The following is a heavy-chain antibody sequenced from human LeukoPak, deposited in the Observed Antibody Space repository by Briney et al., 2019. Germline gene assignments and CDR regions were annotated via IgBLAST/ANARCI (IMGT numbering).Heavy chain of an antibody. CDR3: AGGPLYYDSSGYCYGNAFDI. Sequence: GASVKVSAKPSDYTFTTYGISWGRQSPGQGLEGMGGIIPIVVTANYAQRFQGRVTITADKSTSTAYMEMSSLRSEDTAVYYCAGGPLYYDSSGYCYGNAFDIWGQGTMVTVSS. CDR2: IIPIVVTA. V-gene: IGHV1-69*06. CDR1: DYTFTTYG. J-gene: IGHJ3*02. D-gene: IGHD3-22*01.